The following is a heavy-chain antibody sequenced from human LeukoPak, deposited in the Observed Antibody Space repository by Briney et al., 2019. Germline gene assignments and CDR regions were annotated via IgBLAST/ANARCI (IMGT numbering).Heavy chain of an antibody. CDR2: IYHSGGT. Sequence: PSETLSLTCAVSGGSISRRTNWWSWVRQPPGKGLEWIGEIYHSGGTNYNPSLKSRVTISVDTSKNQFSLKLSSVTAADTAVYYCAGSGSYYSAFDIWGQGTMVTVSS. V-gene: IGHV4-4*02. D-gene: IGHD1-26*01. CDR1: GGSISRRTNW. CDR3: AGSGSYYSAFDI. J-gene: IGHJ3*02.